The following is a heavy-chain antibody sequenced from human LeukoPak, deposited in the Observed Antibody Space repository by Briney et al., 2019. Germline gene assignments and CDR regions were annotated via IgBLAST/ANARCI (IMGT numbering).Heavy chain of an antibody. Sequence: SVKVSCKASGGTFSSYDISWVRQAPGQGLEWMGRIIPIFGTANYAQKFQGRVTITTDESTSTAYMELSSLRSGDTAVYYCARDYGSGYPFDYWGQGTLVTVSS. D-gene: IGHD3-22*01. V-gene: IGHV1-69*05. CDR3: ARDYGSGYPFDY. J-gene: IGHJ4*02. CDR2: IIPIFGTA. CDR1: GGTFSSYD.